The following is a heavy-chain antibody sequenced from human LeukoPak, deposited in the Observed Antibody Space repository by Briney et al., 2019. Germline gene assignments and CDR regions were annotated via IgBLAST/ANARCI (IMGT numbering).Heavy chain of an antibody. CDR1: GGSISGYY. J-gene: IGHJ6*03. V-gene: IGHV4-59*01. Sequence: SGTLSLTCTVSGGSISGYYWSWIRQPPGKGLEWIGYIYYSGSTNYNPSLKSRVTISVDTSKNQFSLKLSSVTAADTAVYYCARVASFYYYYMDVWAKGTTVTVSS. CDR2: IYYSGST. CDR3: ARVASFYYYYMDV. D-gene: IGHD2-15*01.